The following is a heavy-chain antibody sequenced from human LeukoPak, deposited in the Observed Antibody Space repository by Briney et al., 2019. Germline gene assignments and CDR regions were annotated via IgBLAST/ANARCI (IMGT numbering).Heavy chain of an antibody. J-gene: IGHJ5*02. CDR3: ARFTWYSSTHFDP. Sequence: SVKVSCKASGGTFSSYAISWVRQAPGQGLEWMGGIIPIFGTANYAQKFQGRVTITADESTSTAYMELSSLRSEDTAVYYCARFTWYSSTHFDPWGQGTLVTVSS. CDR1: GGTFSSYA. CDR2: IIPIFGTA. D-gene: IGHD6-13*01. V-gene: IGHV1-69*13.